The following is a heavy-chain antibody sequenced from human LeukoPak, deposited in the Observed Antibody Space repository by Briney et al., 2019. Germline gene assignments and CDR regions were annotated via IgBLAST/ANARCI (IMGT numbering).Heavy chain of an antibody. CDR3: ARDRRYSSSWSNWFDP. CDR2: ISAYNGNT. D-gene: IGHD6-13*01. V-gene: IGHV1-18*01. CDR1: GYTFTSYG. Sequence: ASVKVSCKASGYTFTSYGISWVRQAPGQGLEWMGWISAYNGNTNYAQKLQGRVTMTTDTSTSTAYMELRSLRSDNTAVYYCARDRRYSSSWSNWFDPWGQGTLVTVSS. J-gene: IGHJ5*02.